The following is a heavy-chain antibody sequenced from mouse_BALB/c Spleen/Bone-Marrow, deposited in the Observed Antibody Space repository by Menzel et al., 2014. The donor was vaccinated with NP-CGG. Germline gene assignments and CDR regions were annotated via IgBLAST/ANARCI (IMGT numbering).Heavy chain of an antibody. CDR2: IYPSTGYT. CDR1: GYTFTSYW. J-gene: IGHJ3*01. V-gene: IGHV1-7*01. CDR3: ARDDYAY. D-gene: IGHD2-4*01. Sequence: VKLMESGAELAKPGTSVKMSCKASGYTFTSYWMHWVKPRPGQGLEWIGYIYPSTGYTEHNQKFKDKAIMTADKSSSTAYMQLSSLTSEDSAVYYCARDDYAYWGQGTLVTVSA.